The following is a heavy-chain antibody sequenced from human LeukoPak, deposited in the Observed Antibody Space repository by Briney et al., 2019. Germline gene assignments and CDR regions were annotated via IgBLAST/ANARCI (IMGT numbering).Heavy chain of an antibody. CDR3: ARDYGDSFDY. J-gene: IGHJ4*02. V-gene: IGHV3-7*01. CDR1: GFIYTSYW. D-gene: IGHD4-17*01. Sequence: GGSLRLSCAASGFIYTSYWMSWVRQAPGKGLEWVANIKQDGSEKYYVDSVKGRFTISRDNAKNSLYLQMNSLRAEDTAVYYCARDYGDSFDYWGQGTLVTVSS. CDR2: IKQDGSEK.